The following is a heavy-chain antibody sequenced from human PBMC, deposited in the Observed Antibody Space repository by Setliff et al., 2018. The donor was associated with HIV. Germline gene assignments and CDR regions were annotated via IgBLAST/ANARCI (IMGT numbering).Heavy chain of an antibody. V-gene: IGHV3-7*01. D-gene: IGHD3-10*01. Sequence: GSLRLSCVTSGFIFSDYWMTWVRQPPGGGLEWVANIDLDGSEKNYVESVKGRFTISRDNAENSLYLQMNSLRADDTATYYCARKLRPGHGVDVWGQGTTVTVSS. CDR2: IDLDGSEK. CDR1: GFIFSDYW. CDR3: ARKLRPGHGVDV. J-gene: IGHJ6*02.